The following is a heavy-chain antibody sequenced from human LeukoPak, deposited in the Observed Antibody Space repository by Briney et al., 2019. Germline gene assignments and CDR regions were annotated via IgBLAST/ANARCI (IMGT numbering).Heavy chain of an antibody. CDR1: GFTFSSYS. D-gene: IGHD1-7*01. J-gene: IGHJ4*02. Sequence: PGGSLRLSCAASGFTFSSYSMNWVRQAPGKGLEWVAVISYDGSNKYYADSVRGRFTISRDNSKNTLYLQMNSLRAEDTAVYYCARFQRDGGTFDYWGQGTLVTVSS. CDR3: ARFQRDGGTFDY. V-gene: IGHV3-30*03. CDR2: ISYDGSNK.